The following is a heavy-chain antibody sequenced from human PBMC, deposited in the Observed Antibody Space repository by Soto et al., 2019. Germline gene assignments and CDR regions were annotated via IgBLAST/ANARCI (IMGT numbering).Heavy chain of an antibody. CDR2: MNPNRGNT. D-gene: IGHD5-12*01. CDR1: GYTFTSYD. J-gene: IGHJ6*03. Sequence: QVQLVQSGAEVKKPGASVKVSCKASGYTFTSYDINWVRQATGQGLEWMGWMNPNRGNTGYAQKFQGRVTMTRNTSISTAYMELSRLRSEDPAVYYCEREAHALTITYYYYYMDVWGKGTTVTVSS. V-gene: IGHV1-8*01. CDR3: EREAHALTITYYYYYMDV.